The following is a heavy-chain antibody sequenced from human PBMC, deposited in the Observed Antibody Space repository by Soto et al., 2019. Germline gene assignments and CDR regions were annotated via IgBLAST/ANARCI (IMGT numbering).Heavy chain of an antibody. CDR2: IIPIFETA. V-gene: IGHV1-69*01. D-gene: IGHD6-13*01. J-gene: IGHJ4*02. CDR3: AASDSSSWQHDY. CDR1: GDSFSSYA. Sequence: QVQLVQSGAELKKPGSSVRVSCKISGDSFSSYAISWVRQAPGEGFEWVGGIIPIFETANYAQKFQGRVTITAVESTTTAYMEVTRLRPEDTAIFYCAASDSSSWQHDYWGQGTLITVSS.